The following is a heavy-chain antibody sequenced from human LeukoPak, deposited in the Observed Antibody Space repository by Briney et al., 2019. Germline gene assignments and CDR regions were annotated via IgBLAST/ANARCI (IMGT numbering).Heavy chain of an antibody. CDR2: ISGSGGST. CDR3: AKGLYYYDSSGYYPSYNWFDP. V-gene: IGHV3-23*01. J-gene: IGHJ5*02. CDR1: GFTFSSYA. Sequence: PGGSLRLSCAASGFTFSSYAMSWVRQAPGKGLERVSAISGSGGSTYYADSVKGRFTISRDNSKNTLYLQMNSLRAEDTAVYYCAKGLYYYDSSGYYPSYNWFDPWGQGTLVTVSS. D-gene: IGHD3-22*01.